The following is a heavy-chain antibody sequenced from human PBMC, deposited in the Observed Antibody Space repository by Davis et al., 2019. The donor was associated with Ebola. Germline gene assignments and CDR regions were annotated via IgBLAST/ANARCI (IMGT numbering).Heavy chain of an antibody. D-gene: IGHD4-23*01. CDR2: IIPILGIA. CDR1: GYTFSGYY. CDR3: ARTSYGGRFPIWYFDL. Sequence: SSVKVSCKASGYTFSGYYIHWVRQVPGQGLEWMGGIIPILGIANYAQKFQGRIMITADKSTTTAYMALSSLRSEDTAVYYCARTSYGGRFPIWYFDLWGRGTLVTVSS. V-gene: IGHV1-69*10. J-gene: IGHJ2*01.